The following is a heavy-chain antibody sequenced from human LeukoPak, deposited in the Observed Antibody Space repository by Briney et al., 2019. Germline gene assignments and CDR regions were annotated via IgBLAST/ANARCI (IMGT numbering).Heavy chain of an antibody. J-gene: IGHJ3*02. CDR2: INWNGGST. CDR3: ARVSEDNYLDAFDI. D-gene: IGHD5-24*01. CDR1: GFTFDDYG. Sequence: AGGSLRLSCAASGFTFDDYGMSWVRQAPGKGLEWVSGINWNGGSTGYADSVKGRFTISRDNAKNSLYLQMNSLRAEDTALYHCARVSEDNYLDAFDIWGQGTMVTVSS. V-gene: IGHV3-20*01.